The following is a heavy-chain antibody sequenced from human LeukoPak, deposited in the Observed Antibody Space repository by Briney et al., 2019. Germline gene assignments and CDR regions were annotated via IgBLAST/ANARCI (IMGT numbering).Heavy chain of an antibody. J-gene: IGHJ5*02. Sequence: GGSLRLSCAASGFTFSNYETNWVRQAPGKGLEWVSYISGSGFTTYYADSVKGRFTISRDNGKNSLYLQLNSLRADDTAVYYCARNNWFDPWGQGTLVTVSS. V-gene: IGHV3-48*03. CDR1: GFTFSNYE. CDR2: ISGSGFTT. CDR3: ARNNWFDP.